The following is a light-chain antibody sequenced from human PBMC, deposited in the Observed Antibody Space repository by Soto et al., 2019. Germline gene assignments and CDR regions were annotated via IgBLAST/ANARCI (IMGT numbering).Light chain of an antibody. CDR3: QHSYSTPRT. Sequence: DIQMTQSPSSLSASVGDRVTITCRASQSISSYLNWYQQKPGKAPKLLIYAASSLQSGVPSRFSGSGSGTDFTLTISSLQPDDFATDYCQHSYSTPRTFGQGTKVEIK. CDR1: QSISSY. J-gene: IGKJ1*01. V-gene: IGKV1-39*01. CDR2: AAS.